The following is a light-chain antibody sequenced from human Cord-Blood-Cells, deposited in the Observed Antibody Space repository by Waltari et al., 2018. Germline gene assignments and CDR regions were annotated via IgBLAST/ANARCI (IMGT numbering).Light chain of an antibody. CDR1: QSGSSN. CDR3: QQYKNWPPYT. CDR2: GAS. V-gene: IGKV3-15*01. Sequence: EIVMTQSPATLSVSPGERATLSCTASQSGSSNLAWFQQKPGQAPRLLIYGASTRATGIPAMFSGSVSGTEFTVTISSLQSEDCTVYYCQQYKNWPPYTFSQGTKLEIK. J-gene: IGKJ2*01.